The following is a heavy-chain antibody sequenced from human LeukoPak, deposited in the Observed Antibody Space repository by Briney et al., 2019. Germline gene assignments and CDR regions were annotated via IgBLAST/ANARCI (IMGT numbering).Heavy chain of an antibody. V-gene: IGHV4-39*01. CDR1: GGSISSSSYY. D-gene: IGHD6-19*01. J-gene: IGHJ4*02. CDR3: AKQPTYSGGWYEIDY. CDR2: IYYSGST. Sequence: SETLSLTCTVSGGSISSSSYYWGWLRQPPGKGLEWIGSIYYSGSTYSNPSLKSRVTISVDTSKSQFSLKLSSVTAADTAVYYCAKQPTYSGGWYEIDYWGQGTLVTVSS.